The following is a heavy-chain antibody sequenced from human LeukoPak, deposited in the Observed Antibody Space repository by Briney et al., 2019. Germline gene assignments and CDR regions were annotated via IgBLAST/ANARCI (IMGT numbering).Heavy chain of an antibody. Sequence: GASVKVSCKASGYTFTSYDINWVRQATGRGLEWMGWMNPNSGNTGYAQKFQGRVTMTRNTSISTAYMELSSLRSEDTAVYYCARGHLSLRGSGSFYYYYYMDVWGKGTTVTVSS. J-gene: IGHJ6*03. CDR1: GYTFTSYD. CDR2: MNPNSGNT. D-gene: IGHD3-10*01. CDR3: ARGHLSLRGSGSFYYYYYMDV. V-gene: IGHV1-8*01.